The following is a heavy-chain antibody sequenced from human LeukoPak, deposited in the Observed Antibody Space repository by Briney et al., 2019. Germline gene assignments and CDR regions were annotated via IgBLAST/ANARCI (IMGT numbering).Heavy chain of an antibody. D-gene: IGHD6-19*01. J-gene: IGHJ4*02. Sequence: PSETLSLTCTVSGGSISSSSYYWGWIRQPPGKGLEWIGSIFYSGNTYYNTSLKSRVTISVDTSKNQVSLNLSSVTAADTAVYYCARLLNSFIAVASIDYWGQGTLVSVSS. V-gene: IGHV4-39*01. CDR3: ARLLNSFIAVASIDY. CDR2: IFYSGNT. CDR1: GGSISSSSYY.